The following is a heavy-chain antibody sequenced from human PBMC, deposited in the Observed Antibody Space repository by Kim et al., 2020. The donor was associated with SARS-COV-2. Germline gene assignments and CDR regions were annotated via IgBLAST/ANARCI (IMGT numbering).Heavy chain of an antibody. Sequence: PSRKRRVTMTVDMSKNQFSLKLTSVTAADTAVYYCARGKAVNWGSENAFDIWGQGTVVTVSS. CDR3: ARGKAVNWGSENAFDI. J-gene: IGHJ3*02. D-gene: IGHD7-27*01. V-gene: IGHV4-34*01.